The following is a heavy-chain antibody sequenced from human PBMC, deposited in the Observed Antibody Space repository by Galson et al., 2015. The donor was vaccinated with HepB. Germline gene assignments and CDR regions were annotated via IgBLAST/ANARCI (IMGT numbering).Heavy chain of an antibody. CDR2: ISHDGNNI. CDR1: GFTFSSYG. V-gene: IGHV3-30*18. J-gene: IGHJ4*02. CDR3: AQGKTISVFGVVPPVDY. D-gene: IGHD3-3*01. Sequence: SLRLSCAASGFTFSSYGMHWVRQAPGKGLEWVAFISHDGNNIYYTDSVKGRFTISRDNSKNTLYLQMNSLRAEDTAVYFCAQGKTISVFGVVPPVDYWGQGTQVTVSS.